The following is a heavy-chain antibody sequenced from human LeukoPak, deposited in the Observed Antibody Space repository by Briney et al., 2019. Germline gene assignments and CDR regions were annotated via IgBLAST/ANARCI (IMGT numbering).Heavy chain of an antibody. V-gene: IGHV3-64*01. J-gene: IGHJ4*02. D-gene: IGHD2-2*01. Sequence: GGSLRLSCAASGFTFSSYAMHWVRQAPGRGLEYVSAISSNGGSTYYANSVKGRFTISRDNSKNTLYLQMGSLRAEDMAVYYCARDVPIFYYFDYWGQGTLVTVSS. CDR1: GFTFSSYA. CDR3: ARDVPIFYYFDY. CDR2: ISSNGGST.